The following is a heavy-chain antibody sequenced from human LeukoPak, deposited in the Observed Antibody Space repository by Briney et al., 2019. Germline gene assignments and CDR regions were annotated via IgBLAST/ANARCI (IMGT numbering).Heavy chain of an antibody. V-gene: IGHV3-23*01. D-gene: IGHD6-13*01. CDR1: GFTFNTYA. J-gene: IGHJ4*02. CDR2: IFDNGGDI. CDR3: ARAAAGHGLGHSFDY. Sequence: PGGSLRLSCAASGFTFNTYAMNWVRQAPGKGLEWVSVIFDNGGDIHYAGSVRGRFTISRDNSKNTLYLQMNSLRAGDTAVYYCARAAAGHGLGHSFDYWGQGTLVTVSS.